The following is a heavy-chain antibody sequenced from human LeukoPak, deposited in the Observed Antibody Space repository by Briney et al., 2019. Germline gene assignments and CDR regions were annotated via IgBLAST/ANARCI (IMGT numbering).Heavy chain of an antibody. D-gene: IGHD3-16*02. CDR1: GYTFTSYG. CDR3: ARVEITFGGVIVRRFDP. Sequence: ASVKVSCKASGYTFTSYGISWVRQAPGQGPEWMGWISAYNGNTNYAQKLQGRVTMTTDTSTSTAYMELRSLRSDDTAVYYCARVEITFGGVIVRRFDPWGQGTLVTVSS. CDR2: ISAYNGNT. V-gene: IGHV1-18*01. J-gene: IGHJ5*02.